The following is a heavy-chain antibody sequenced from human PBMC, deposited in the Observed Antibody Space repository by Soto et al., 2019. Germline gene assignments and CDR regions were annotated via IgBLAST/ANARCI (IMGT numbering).Heavy chain of an antibody. CDR1: GFTFSSYS. D-gene: IGHD3-22*01. J-gene: IGHJ3*02. V-gene: IGHV3-21*01. Sequence: GGSLRLSCAASGFTFSSYSMNWVRQAPGKGLEWVSSISSSSSYIYYADSVKGRFTISRDNAKNSLYLQMNSLRAEDTAVYYCARDRDSPRYYYDSSGYYSAAAFDIWGQGTMVTVS. CDR2: ISSSSSYI. CDR3: ARDRDSPRYYYDSSGYYSAAAFDI.